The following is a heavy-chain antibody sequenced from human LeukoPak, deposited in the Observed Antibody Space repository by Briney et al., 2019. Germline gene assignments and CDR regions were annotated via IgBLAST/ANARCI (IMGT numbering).Heavy chain of an antibody. CDR3: ARGSTYYDFWSGAFDY. D-gene: IGHD3-3*01. CDR1: GFTFSSYW. Sequence: GGSLRLSCAASGFTFSSYWMHWVRQAPGKGLEWVSSISSSSSYIYYADSVKGRFTISRDNAKNSLYLQVNSLRAEDTAVYYCARGSTYYDFWSGAFDYWGQGTLVTVSS. V-gene: IGHV3-21*01. CDR2: ISSSSSYI. J-gene: IGHJ4*02.